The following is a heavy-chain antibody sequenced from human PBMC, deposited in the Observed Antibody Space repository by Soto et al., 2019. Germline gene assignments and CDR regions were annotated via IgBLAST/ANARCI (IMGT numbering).Heavy chain of an antibody. V-gene: IGHV2-5*01. CDR1: GFSLSTSGVG. CDR3: EHETIASRQGNNWFDP. Sequence: QITLKESGPTLVKPTQTLTLTCTFSGFSLSTSGVGVGWIRQPPGKALEWLALIYWNDDKRYSPSLKSRLTITKDTSKNQVVLTMTKMDPVDTATYYCEHETIASRQGNNWFDPWGQGTLVTVSS. D-gene: IGHD6-6*01. J-gene: IGHJ5*02. CDR2: IYWNDDK.